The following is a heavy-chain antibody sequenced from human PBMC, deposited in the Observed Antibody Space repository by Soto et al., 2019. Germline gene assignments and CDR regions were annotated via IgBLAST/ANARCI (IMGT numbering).Heavy chain of an antibody. Sequence: EVQLVESGGGLVKPGGSLRLSCAASGFTFSTYSMHWVRQAPGKGLEWVSSISTTSTYIYYADSVKGRFTISRDNAKNSLFLQMNSLRGEDTAVYYCARDFKYDMLTSQYGMDVWGQGTTVTVSS. D-gene: IGHD3-9*01. J-gene: IGHJ6*02. V-gene: IGHV3-21*02. CDR1: GFTFSTYS. CDR2: ISTTSTYI. CDR3: ARDFKYDMLTSQYGMDV.